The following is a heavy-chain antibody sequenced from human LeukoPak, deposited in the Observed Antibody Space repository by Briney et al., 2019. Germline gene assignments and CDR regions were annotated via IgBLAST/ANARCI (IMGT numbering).Heavy chain of an antibody. CDR1: GFTFSSYG. D-gene: IGHD5-18*01. CDR3: AKDKYSPFDY. J-gene: IGHJ4*02. Sequence: PGGTLRLSCAASGFTFSSYGMSWVRQAPGKGLEWVSAISGSGGSTYYADSVKGRFTISRENSKDTLYLQMNSLRAEDTAVYYCAKDKYSPFDYWGQGTLVTVSS. V-gene: IGHV3-23*01. CDR2: ISGSGGST.